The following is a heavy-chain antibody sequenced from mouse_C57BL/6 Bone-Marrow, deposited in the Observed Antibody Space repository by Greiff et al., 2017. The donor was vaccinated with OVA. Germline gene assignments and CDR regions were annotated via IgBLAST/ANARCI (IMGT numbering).Heavy chain of an antibody. V-gene: IGHV1-81*01. CDR1: GYTFTSYG. CDR3: ARRLLGGYYFDY. J-gene: IGHJ2*01. D-gene: IGHD3-2*02. CDR2: IYPRSGNT. Sequence: QVQLKESGAELARPGASVKLSCKASGYTFTSYGISWVKQRTGQGLEWIGEIYPRSGNTYYNEKFKGKATLTADKSSSTAYMELRSLTSEDSAAYFCARRLLGGYYFDYWGQGTTLTVSS.